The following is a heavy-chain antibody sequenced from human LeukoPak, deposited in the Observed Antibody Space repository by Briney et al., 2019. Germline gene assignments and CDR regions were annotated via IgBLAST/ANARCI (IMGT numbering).Heavy chain of an antibody. Sequence: PGRSLRLSCAASGFTFSSYGMPWVRQAPGKGLEWVAVISYDGSNKYYADSVKGRFTISRDNSKNTLYLQMNSLRAEDTAVYYCAKGPSAYYYDSSYWGQGTLVTVSS. CDR1: GFTFSSYG. J-gene: IGHJ4*02. D-gene: IGHD3-22*01. V-gene: IGHV3-30*18. CDR3: AKGPSAYYYDSSY. CDR2: ISYDGSNK.